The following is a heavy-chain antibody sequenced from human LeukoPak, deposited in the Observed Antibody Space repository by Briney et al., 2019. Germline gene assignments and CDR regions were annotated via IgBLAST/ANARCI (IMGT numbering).Heavy chain of an antibody. CDR1: GFTFSDHY. J-gene: IGHJ4*02. CDR3: ARVHGEFFDY. V-gene: IGHV3-72*01. Sequence: PAGSLTLYCAASGFTFSDHYMGWVRQAPGKGLEWIGRTRNKADSYTTEYAASVKGRFTISRDDSKNSLYVQMNSLKTEDAAVYYCARVHGEFFDYWGQGTLVTVSS. CDR2: TRNKADSYTT. D-gene: IGHD4-17*01.